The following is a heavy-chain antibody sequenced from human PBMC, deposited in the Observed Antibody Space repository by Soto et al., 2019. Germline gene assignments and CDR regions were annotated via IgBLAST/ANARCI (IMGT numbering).Heavy chain of an antibody. D-gene: IGHD2-8*01. V-gene: IGHV5-10-1*01. CDR1: GYSFTSYW. CDR2: IDPSDSYT. Sequence: GESLKISCKGSGYSFTSYWISWVRQMPGKGLEWMGRIDPSDSYTNYSPSFQGHVTISADKSISTAYLQWSSLKASDTAMYYCVTRSLIPLFNTRFGVRGHGTPVSVPS. J-gene: IGHJ4*03. CDR3: VTRSLIPLFNTRFGV.